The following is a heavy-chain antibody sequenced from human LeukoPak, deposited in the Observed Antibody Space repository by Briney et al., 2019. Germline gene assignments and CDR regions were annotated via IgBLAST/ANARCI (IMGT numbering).Heavy chain of an antibody. CDR1: GFTFSSYS. CDR3: ARNVYRTFDS. D-gene: IGHD1-14*01. CDR2: IKQDGSEK. J-gene: IGHJ4*02. Sequence: PGGSLRLSCAASGFTFSSYSMNWVRQAPGKGPEWVANIKQDGSEKYYVDSVKDRFTISRDNAKNSLYLQMNSLRVEDTAVYYCARNVYRTFDSWDQGTLVTVSS. V-gene: IGHV3-7*01.